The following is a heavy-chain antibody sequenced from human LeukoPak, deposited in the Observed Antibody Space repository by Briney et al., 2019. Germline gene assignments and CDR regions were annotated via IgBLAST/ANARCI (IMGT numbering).Heavy chain of an antibody. Sequence: PGRSLRLSCAASGFTFSSYGMHWVRQAPGKGLEWVAVISYDGSNKYYADSVKGRFTISRDNSKSTLYLHMNSLRAEDTALYYCAKDGSSSWYYFDYWGQGTLVTVSS. CDR1: GFTFSSYG. J-gene: IGHJ4*02. CDR3: AKDGSSSWYYFDY. CDR2: ISYDGSNK. D-gene: IGHD6-13*01. V-gene: IGHV3-30*18.